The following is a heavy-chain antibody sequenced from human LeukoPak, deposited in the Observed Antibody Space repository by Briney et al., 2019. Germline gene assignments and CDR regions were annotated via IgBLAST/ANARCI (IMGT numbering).Heavy chain of an antibody. V-gene: IGHV4-38-2*02. CDR1: GYSISSGYY. CDR3: ARDAEYSSSSYVDY. J-gene: IGHJ4*02. D-gene: IGHD6-6*01. CDR2: IYHSGST. Sequence: KPSETLSLTCAVSGYSISSGYYWGWIRQPPGKGLEWIGSIYHSGSTYYNPSLKSRVTISVDTSKNQFPLKLSSVTAADTAVYYCARDAEYSSSSYVDYWGQGTLVTVSS.